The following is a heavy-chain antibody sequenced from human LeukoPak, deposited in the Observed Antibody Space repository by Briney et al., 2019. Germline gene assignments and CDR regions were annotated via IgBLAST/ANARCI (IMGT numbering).Heavy chain of an antibody. Sequence: ASVRVSCKASGYTFTSYGISWGRQAPGQGGEWMGWISAYNGNTNYAQKLQGRVTMTTDTSTSTAYMELRSLRSDDTAVYYCARDMGYCGGDCYWDYWGQGTLVTVSS. CDR1: GYTFTSYG. CDR2: ISAYNGNT. J-gene: IGHJ4*02. CDR3: ARDMGYCGGDCYWDY. V-gene: IGHV1-18*01. D-gene: IGHD2-21*02.